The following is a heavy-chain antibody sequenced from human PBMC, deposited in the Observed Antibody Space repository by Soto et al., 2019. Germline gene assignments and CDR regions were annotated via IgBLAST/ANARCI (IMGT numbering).Heavy chain of an antibody. J-gene: IGHJ4*02. CDR2: ISAYNGNT. D-gene: IGHD6-6*01. Sequence: ASVKVSCKASGYTFTSYGISWVRQAPGQGLEWMGWISAYNGNTNYAQKLQGRVTMTTDTSTSTAYMELRSLRSDDTAVYYCAREVCSSSSVQDLGYWGQGTLVTSPQ. CDR3: AREVCSSSSVQDLGY. V-gene: IGHV1-18*01. CDR1: GYTFTSYG.